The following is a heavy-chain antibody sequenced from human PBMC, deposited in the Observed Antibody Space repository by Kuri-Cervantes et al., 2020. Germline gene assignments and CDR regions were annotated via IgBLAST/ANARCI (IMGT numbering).Heavy chain of an antibody. CDR2: INPNSGGT. CDR1: GYTFTGYY. J-gene: IGHJ5*02. V-gene: IGHV1-2*02. CDR3: ARDAKYSGSYWFDP. D-gene: IGHD1-26*01. Sequence: ASVKVSCKASGYTFTGYYMHWVRQAPGQGPEWMGWINPNSGGTNYAQKFQGRVTMTRDTSISTAYMELSRLRSDDTAVYYCARDAKYSGSYWFDPWGQGTLVTVSS.